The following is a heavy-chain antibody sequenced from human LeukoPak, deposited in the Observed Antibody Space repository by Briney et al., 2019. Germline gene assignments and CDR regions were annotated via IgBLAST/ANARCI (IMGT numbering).Heavy chain of an antibody. J-gene: IGHJ6*03. CDR1: GFTFSGSA. CDR2: IRSKANSYAT. D-gene: IGHD6-6*01. CDR3: TRQGVWQLARLSNYYYYMDV. Sequence: GGSLTLSCAVSGFTFSGSAMHWVRQASGKGLEWVGRIRSKANSYATAYAASVKGRFTISRDDSKNTAYLQMNSLKTEDTAVYYCTRQGVWQLARLSNYYYYMDVWGKGTTDTVSS. V-gene: IGHV3-73*01.